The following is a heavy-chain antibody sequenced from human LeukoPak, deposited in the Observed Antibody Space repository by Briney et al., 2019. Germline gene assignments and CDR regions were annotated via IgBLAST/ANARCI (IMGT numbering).Heavy chain of an antibody. CDR3: ARGWGSSQFDP. J-gene: IGHJ5*02. CDR2: INPKNAGT. V-gene: IGHV1-2*02. Sequence: ASVKVSCKASGYTFTTYYMHWVRQAPGQGLEWMGWINPKNAGTNYAQKFQGRVTMTWDTSISTAYMEVSRLTSDDTAVYYCARGWGSSQFDPWGQGTRVTVSS. CDR1: GYTFTTYY. D-gene: IGHD7-27*01.